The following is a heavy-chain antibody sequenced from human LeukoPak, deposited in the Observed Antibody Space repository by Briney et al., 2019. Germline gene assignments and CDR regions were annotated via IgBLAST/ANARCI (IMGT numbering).Heavy chain of an antibody. CDR2: IHTSGST. CDR1: GGSISGGSYY. Sequence: PSQTLSLTCTVSGGSISGGSYYWSWFPQPAGKGLEWIARIHTSGSTNYNPSLKSRVTMSVDTSKNQFSLKLSSVTAADTAVYYCARAPIAARPVDAFDIWGQGTMVTVSS. V-gene: IGHV4-61*02. J-gene: IGHJ3*02. CDR3: ARAPIAARPVDAFDI. D-gene: IGHD6-6*01.